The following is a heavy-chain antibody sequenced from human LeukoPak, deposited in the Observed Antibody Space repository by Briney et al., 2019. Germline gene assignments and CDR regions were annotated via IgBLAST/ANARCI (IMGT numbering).Heavy chain of an antibody. V-gene: IGHV3-53*01. CDR3: ARGHYGSGIHQGAFDI. D-gene: IGHD3-10*01. CDR1: GFTVSSNY. J-gene: IGHJ3*02. CDR2: IYSGGSA. Sequence: RGSRRLSYAADGFTVSSNYMSWVRQVPGEGLDWVSLIYSGGSAYDSDSVMGRFTISRDNSKNTVYLQMNSLRAEDTAVYYCARGHYGSGIHQGAFDIWGQGTIVTVSS.